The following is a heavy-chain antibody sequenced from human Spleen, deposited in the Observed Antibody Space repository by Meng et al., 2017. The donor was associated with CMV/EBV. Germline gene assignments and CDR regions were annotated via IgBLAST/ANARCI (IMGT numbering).Heavy chain of an antibody. CDR1: GFTFRTYA. CDR3: AKFPFPDNYYDRSDSYY. J-gene: IGHJ4*01. D-gene: IGHD3-22*01. CDR2: ISGSGGST. V-gene: IGHV3-23*01. Sequence: GESLKISCAASGFTFRTYAMRWVRQAPGEGLAWVSHISGSGGSTYYADSVKGRFTISRDNSKDTLYLQMNSLRAEDTAVYYCAKFPFPDNYYDRSDSYYWGHGTLVTVSS.